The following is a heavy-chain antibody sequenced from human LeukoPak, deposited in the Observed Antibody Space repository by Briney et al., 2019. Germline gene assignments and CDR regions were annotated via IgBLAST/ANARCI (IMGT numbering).Heavy chain of an antibody. V-gene: IGHV3-23*01. CDR1: GFTFSTYG. D-gene: IGHD3-10*01. Sequence: PGGSLRLSCAASGFTFSTYGMSWVRQAPGKGLEWVSVVSDGGGEAFYADSVKGRFTISRDNSKNTLYPQMNILTAEDSAIYYCAKRVSYSSGSHFDYWGQGAPVTVSS. J-gene: IGHJ4*02. CDR2: VSDGGGEA. CDR3: AKRVSYSSGSHFDY.